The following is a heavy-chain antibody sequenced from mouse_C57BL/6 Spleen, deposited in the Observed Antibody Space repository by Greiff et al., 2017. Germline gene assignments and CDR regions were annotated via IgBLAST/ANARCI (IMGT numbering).Heavy chain of an antibody. D-gene: IGHD1-1*01. CDR2: IDPANGNT. J-gene: IGHJ2*01. CDR3: AQITTVVGDYFDY. V-gene: IGHV14-3*01. CDR1: GFNIKNTY. Sequence: VQLQQSVAELVRPGASVKLSCTASGFNIKNTYMHWVKQRPEQGLEWLGRIDPANGNTKYAPKFQGKATITADTSSNTAYLQLSSLTSEDTAIYYCAQITTVVGDYFDYWGQGTTLTVSS.